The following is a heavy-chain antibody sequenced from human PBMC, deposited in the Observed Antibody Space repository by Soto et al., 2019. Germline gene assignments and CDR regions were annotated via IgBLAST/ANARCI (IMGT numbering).Heavy chain of an antibody. CDR2: ISHDGSSI. V-gene: IGHV3-30-3*01. Sequence: PGGSLRLSCAASGFTFSSYAMHWVRQAPGKGLEWVAIISHDGSSIYYGDSVKGRFTISRDNSKSTLYLQMNSLRSEDTAVYYWARVRQQWLVSAHYFDCWGQGTLVTVSS. D-gene: IGHD6-19*01. CDR1: GFTFSSYA. CDR3: ARVRQQWLVSAHYFDC. J-gene: IGHJ4*02.